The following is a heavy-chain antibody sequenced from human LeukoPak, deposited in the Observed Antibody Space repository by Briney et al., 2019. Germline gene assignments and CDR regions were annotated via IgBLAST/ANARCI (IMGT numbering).Heavy chain of an antibody. V-gene: IGHV4-39*07. Sequence: SETLSLTCTVSGGSISTSNYYWGWIRQPPGKGLEWIGNIFYSGSTYYSPSLRSRVTISLDTSRNQFSLKLSSVTAADTAVYYCAREGRGYSYGNYYYYYMDVWGKGTTVTVSS. J-gene: IGHJ6*03. CDR3: AREGRGYSYGNYYYYYMDV. CDR1: GGSISTSNYY. CDR2: IFYSGST. D-gene: IGHD5-18*01.